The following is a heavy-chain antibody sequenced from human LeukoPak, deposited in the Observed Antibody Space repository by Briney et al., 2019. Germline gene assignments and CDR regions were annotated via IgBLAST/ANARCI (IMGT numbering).Heavy chain of an antibody. CDR2: IYHSGST. CDR3: ARGERDFDY. V-gene: IGHV4-30-2*01. D-gene: IGHD1-26*01. CDR1: GGSISSGGYS. J-gene: IGHJ4*02. Sequence: KPSETLSLTCTVSGGSISSGGYSWSWIRQPPGKGLEWIGYIYHSGSTYYNPSLKSRVTISVDRSKNQFSLKLSSVTAADTAVYYCARGERDFDYWGQGTLVTVSS.